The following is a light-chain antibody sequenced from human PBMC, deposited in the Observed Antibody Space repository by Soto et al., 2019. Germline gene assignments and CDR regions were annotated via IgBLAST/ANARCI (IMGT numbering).Light chain of an antibody. CDR2: DAS. V-gene: IGKV3-11*01. CDR1: QSVNSY. Sequence: EIVLTQSPATLSLSPGERATLSCRASQSVNSYLAWYQQKPGLAPRLLIYDASSRATDIPARFSGSGSGTDFTLTISSLEPEDFAVYYCQHRSIWPVSFGQGTRLEIK. J-gene: IGKJ5*01. CDR3: QHRSIWPVS.